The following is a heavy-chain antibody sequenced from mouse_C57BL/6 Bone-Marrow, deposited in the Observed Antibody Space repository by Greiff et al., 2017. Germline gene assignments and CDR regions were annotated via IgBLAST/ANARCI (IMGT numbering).Heavy chain of an antibody. Sequence: VQLQQPGAELVRPGSSVKLSCKASGYTFTSYWMDWVKQRPGQGLEWIGNIYPSDSETHYNQKFKDKATLTVDKSSSTAYMQLSSLTSEDSAVYYCARSPHYYGSSYEAMDYWGQGTSVTVSS. D-gene: IGHD1-1*01. V-gene: IGHV1-61*01. CDR1: GYTFTSYW. J-gene: IGHJ4*01. CDR2: IYPSDSET. CDR3: ARSPHYYGSSYEAMDY.